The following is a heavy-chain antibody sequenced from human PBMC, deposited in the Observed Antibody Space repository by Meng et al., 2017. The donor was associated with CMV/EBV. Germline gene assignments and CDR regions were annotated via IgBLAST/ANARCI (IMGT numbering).Heavy chain of an antibody. CDR1: GFTFSSYG. J-gene: IGHJ6*02. CDR3: ASGLYSSPAYYYYGMDV. Sequence: GGSLRLSCAASGFTFSSYGMHWVRQAPGKGLEWVAFIRYDGSNKYYADSVKGRFTISRDNSKNTLYLQMNSLRAEDTAVYYCASGLYSSPAYYYYGMDVWGQGTTVTVSS. V-gene: IGHV3-30*02. CDR2: IRYDGSNK. D-gene: IGHD6-13*01.